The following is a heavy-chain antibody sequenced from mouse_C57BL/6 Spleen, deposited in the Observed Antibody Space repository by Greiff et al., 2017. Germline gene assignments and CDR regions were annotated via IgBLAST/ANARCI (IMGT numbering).Heavy chain of an antibody. J-gene: IGHJ2*01. CDR2: IRNKANNHAT. CDR1: GFTFSDAW. CDR3: TGGIRYYGSFYY. Sequence: EVKLVESGGGLVQPGGSMKLSCAASGFTFSDAWMDWVRQSPEKGLEWVAEIRNKANNHATYYAESVKGRFTISRDDSKSSVYLQMNSLRAEDTGIYYCTGGIRYYGSFYYWGQGTTLTVSS. D-gene: IGHD1-1*01. V-gene: IGHV6-6*01.